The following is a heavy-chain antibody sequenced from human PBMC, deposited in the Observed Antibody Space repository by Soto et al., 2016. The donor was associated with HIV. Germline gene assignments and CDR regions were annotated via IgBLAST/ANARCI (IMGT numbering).Heavy chain of an antibody. J-gene: IGHJ4*02. CDR2: IRQDGSEK. CDR3: ARGSTVPNY. Sequence: EVQVVESGGGLVQPGGSLRLSCAASGFTFSSYWMSWVRQAPGKGLEWVANIRQDGSEKYYLDSVKGRFTISRDNAKNSVYLQMNSLRAEDTAVYYCARGSTVPNYGGQGTLVTVSS. V-gene: IGHV3-7*01. D-gene: IGHD4-17*01. CDR1: GFTFSSYW.